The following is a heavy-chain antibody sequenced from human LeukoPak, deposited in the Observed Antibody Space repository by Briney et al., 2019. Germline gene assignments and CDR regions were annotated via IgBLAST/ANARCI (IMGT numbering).Heavy chain of an antibody. CDR3: ARQSGGSYVFFDY. D-gene: IGHD3-22*01. Sequence: PSETLSLTCTVSGGSLSTYYWSWIRQPAGKGLEWIGRISATRNSNYNPSLKSRVTISVDKSKDQFSLKLTSVTAADTDVYFCARQSGGSYVFFDYWGRGTLVTVSS. V-gene: IGHV4-4*07. J-gene: IGHJ4*02. CDR1: GGSLSTYY. CDR2: ISATRNS.